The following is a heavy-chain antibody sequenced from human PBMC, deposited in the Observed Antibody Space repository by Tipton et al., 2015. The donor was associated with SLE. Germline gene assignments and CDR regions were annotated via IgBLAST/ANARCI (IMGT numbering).Heavy chain of an antibody. CDR3: ARQDYYYGMDV. Sequence: TLSLTCTVSGGSMTSYYWSWIRQPPGKGLEWIGYIYYSGGTNYNPSLKSRVTITVDTSKNQFSLKLSSVTTADTAVYYCARQDYYYGMDVWGQGTTVTVSS. CDR2: IYYSGGT. J-gene: IGHJ6*02. V-gene: IGHV4-59*01. CDR1: GGSMTSYY.